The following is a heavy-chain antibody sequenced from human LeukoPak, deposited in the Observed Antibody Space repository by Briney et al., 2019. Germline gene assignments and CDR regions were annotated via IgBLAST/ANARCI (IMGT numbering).Heavy chain of an antibody. Sequence: GGSLRLSCAVSGITLSNYGMSWVRQAPGKGLEWVAGLSGSGGGTNYADSVQGRFTISRDNPKNTLYLQINSLRAEDTAVYFCAKRGVVIRVFLVGFHKEAYYFDSWGQGALVTVSS. V-gene: IGHV3-23*01. D-gene: IGHD3-10*01. CDR1: GITLSNYG. CDR3: AKRGVVIRVFLVGFHKEAYYFDS. CDR2: LSGSGGGT. J-gene: IGHJ4*02.